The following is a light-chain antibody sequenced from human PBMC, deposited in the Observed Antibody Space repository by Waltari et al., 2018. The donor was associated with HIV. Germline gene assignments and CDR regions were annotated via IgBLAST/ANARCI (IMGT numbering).Light chain of an antibody. Sequence: QSVLTQPPSVSAAPGQRVTISCSGSSATVGSQSVSCYQQLPGTAPKLHIYDTNKRPSGIADRFSGSKSGTSATLGITGLQTGDEADYYCGTWDSSLNSWEFGGGTKVTVL. CDR1: SATVGSQS. J-gene: IGLJ3*02. CDR2: DTN. V-gene: IGLV1-51*01. CDR3: GTWDSSLNSWE.